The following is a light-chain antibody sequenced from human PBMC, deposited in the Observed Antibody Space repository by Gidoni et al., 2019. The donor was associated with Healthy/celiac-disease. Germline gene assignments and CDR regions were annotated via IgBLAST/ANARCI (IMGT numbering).Light chain of an antibody. CDR3: QQLNSYLRT. Sequence: DIQLNQSPSFLSASVGDRVTITCRASQGISSFLAWYQQKPGKAPKLLFYAASTLQSGVPSRFSGSGSGTEFTLTISSLQPEDFATYYCQQLNSYLRTFGQGTKVEIK. CDR2: AAS. CDR1: QGISSF. V-gene: IGKV1-9*01. J-gene: IGKJ1*01.